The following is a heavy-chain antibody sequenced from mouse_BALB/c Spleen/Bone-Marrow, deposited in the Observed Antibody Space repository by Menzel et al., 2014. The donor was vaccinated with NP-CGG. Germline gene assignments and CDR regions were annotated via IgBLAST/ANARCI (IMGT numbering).Heavy chain of an antibody. V-gene: IGHV1-54*03. Sequence: VKLVESGAELVRPGTSVRVSCKASGYAFTNYWIDWIKQRPGQGLEWIGVINPGSGGINYNEKFKGKATLTADKSSSTAYMQLSSLTSDDSAVYFCARELVRGMDYWGQGTSVTVSS. CDR3: ARELVRGMDY. CDR1: GYAFTNYW. J-gene: IGHJ4*01. CDR2: INPGSGGI. D-gene: IGHD1-1*01.